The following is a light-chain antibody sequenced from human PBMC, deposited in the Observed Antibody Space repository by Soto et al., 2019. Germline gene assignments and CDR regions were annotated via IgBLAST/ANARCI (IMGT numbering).Light chain of an antibody. V-gene: IGKV3-15*01. Sequence: EIVITQSPVTLSVSPGERATLSCRASQSVSSNLAWYQQKPGQAPSLLIYGAFTRATGIPARFSGTGSGTEFTLTISSLQSEDFGLYYCRQYKDWRLACGRGTKVGIK. CDR3: RQYKDWRLA. CDR2: GAF. J-gene: IGKJ1*01. CDR1: QSVSSN.